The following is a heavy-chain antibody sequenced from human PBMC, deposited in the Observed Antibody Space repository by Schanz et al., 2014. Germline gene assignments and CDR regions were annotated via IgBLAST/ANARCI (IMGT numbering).Heavy chain of an antibody. CDR1: GYTFTSYD. D-gene: IGHD7-27*01. J-gene: IGHJ4*02. CDR2: INTNTGNP. CDR3: ARGEANWGQY. V-gene: IGHV7-4-1*02. Sequence: QVQLIQSGAEVKKPGASVKVSCTASGYTFTSYDINWVRQAPGQGLEWMGWINTNTGNPTYAQGFTGRFVSSLDTSVSTAYLQISFLKADDTAVFFCARGEANWGQYWGQGTLVTVSS.